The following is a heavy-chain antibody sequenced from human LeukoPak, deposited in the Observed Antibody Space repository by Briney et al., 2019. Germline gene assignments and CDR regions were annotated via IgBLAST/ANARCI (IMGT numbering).Heavy chain of an antibody. D-gene: IGHD6-19*01. CDR1: GDSISSYY. CDR2: IYCSGST. Sequence: SETLSLTCTVSGDSISSYYWNWIRQPPGKGLEWIGYIYCSGSTKYNASLKSRVTISLDTSNNQFSLKLRSMTAADTAVYYCARSYSSGPFDLWGQGTLVIASS. J-gene: IGHJ4*02. CDR3: ARSYSSGPFDL. V-gene: IGHV4-59*01.